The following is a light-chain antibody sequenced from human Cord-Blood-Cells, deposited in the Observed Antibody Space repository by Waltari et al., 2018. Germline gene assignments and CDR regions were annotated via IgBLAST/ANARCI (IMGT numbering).Light chain of an antibody. J-gene: IGLJ3*02. V-gene: IGLV2-14*01. CDR3: SSYTSSSTYWV. Sequence: QSALTQPASVSGSPGQSITISCTGTSSDVGGYNYLSWYQQHQAKAPKLMIYDVSKRPSGVSNRFSGSKSGNTASLTISGLQAEDEADYYCSSYTSSSTYWVFGGGTKLTVL. CDR1: SSDVGGYNY. CDR2: DVS.